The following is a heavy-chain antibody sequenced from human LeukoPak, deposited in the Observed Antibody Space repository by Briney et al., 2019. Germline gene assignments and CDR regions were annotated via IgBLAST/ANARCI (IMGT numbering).Heavy chain of an antibody. Sequence: GGSLRLSCAASGFTFSSYWMTWVRQAPGKGLEWVANIKQDGREKYYADSVKGRFTISRENAKNSLYLQMNSLRAEDTAVYYCARDRSYYDSSGYYPTFDYWGQGTLVTVSS. CDR1: GFTFSSYW. V-gene: IGHV3-7*03. CDR2: IKQDGREK. D-gene: IGHD3-22*01. J-gene: IGHJ4*02. CDR3: ARDRSYYDSSGYYPTFDY.